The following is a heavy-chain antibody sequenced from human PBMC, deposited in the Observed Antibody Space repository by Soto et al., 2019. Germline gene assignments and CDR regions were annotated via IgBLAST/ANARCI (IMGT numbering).Heavy chain of an antibody. CDR3: ALRSMAVVPEY. CDR1: GDSVSSYY. J-gene: IGHJ4*02. D-gene: IGHD3-22*01. Sequence: QVQLQESGPGLVKPSETLSLTCAVSGDSVSSYYCMWVRQPPGKGLESIGYLYYGRSANYNPSLKSRDTASVHTSTTQCSLTLSSMTAADTAVYYCALRSMAVVPEYWGQGTLVTVSS. V-gene: IGHV4-59*02. CDR2: LYYGRSA.